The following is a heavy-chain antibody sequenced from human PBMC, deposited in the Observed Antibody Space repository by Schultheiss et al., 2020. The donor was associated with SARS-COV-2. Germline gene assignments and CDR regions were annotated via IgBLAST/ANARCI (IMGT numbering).Heavy chain of an antibody. D-gene: IGHD3-10*01. J-gene: IGHJ5*02. V-gene: IGHV4-61*01. CDR3: ARHYYGSGSYPKGNWFDP. CDR1: GDSVSSGNYY. Sequence: SETLSLTCTVSGDSVSSGNYYWNWIRQSPGKGLEWIGYIYDRGDTIYNPSLRSRVTISADTSRNQFSLKLSSVTAADTAVYYCARHYYGSGSYPKGNWFDPWGQGTLVTVSS. CDR2: IYDRGDT.